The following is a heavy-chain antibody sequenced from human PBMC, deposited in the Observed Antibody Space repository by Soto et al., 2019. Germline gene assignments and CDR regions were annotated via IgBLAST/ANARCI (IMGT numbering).Heavy chain of an antibody. CDR1: GYTFTNFG. CDR3: ARVIPVVEAWFDP. Sequence: SVKVACKASGYTFTNFGVTWVRRAPGQGLEWMGWISAYTDTPNYAQKFQGRVTMTIDTSTSTAYMDLRSLTSDDTAVYYCARVIPVVEAWFDPWGHGTLVTVSS. CDR2: ISAYTDTP. V-gene: IGHV1-18*01. D-gene: IGHD2-2*01. J-gene: IGHJ5*02.